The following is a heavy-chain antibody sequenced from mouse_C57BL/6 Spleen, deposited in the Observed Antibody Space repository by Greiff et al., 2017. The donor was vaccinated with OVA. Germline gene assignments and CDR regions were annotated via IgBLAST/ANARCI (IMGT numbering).Heavy chain of an antibody. Sequence: VKLKESGPGLVAPSQSLSITCTVSGFSLTSYGVHWVRQPPGKGLEWLVVIRSDGSATNYYALKSRLGISKDNSKSQVFLKMNSLQPDDTAMYDCARHGTGTSNWYFDVWGTGTTVTVSS. CDR1: GFSLTSYG. CDR3: ARHGTGTSNWYFDV. CDR2: IRSDGSA. J-gene: IGHJ1*03. V-gene: IGHV2-6-1*01. D-gene: IGHD4-1*01.